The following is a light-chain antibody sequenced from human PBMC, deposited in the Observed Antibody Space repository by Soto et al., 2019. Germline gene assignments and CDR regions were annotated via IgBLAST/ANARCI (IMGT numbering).Light chain of an antibody. CDR1: QSVLYSSNNKNY. J-gene: IGKJ1*01. CDR3: QQYYSTPWT. V-gene: IGKV4-1*01. CDR2: WAS. Sequence: DIVMTQSPDSLAVSLGERATINCKSSQSVLYSSNNKNYLAWYQQTPGQPPKLLIYWASTRESGVPYRFSGSGSGTDFTLTISSLQAEDVAVYYCQQYYSTPWTFGQGTKVEIK.